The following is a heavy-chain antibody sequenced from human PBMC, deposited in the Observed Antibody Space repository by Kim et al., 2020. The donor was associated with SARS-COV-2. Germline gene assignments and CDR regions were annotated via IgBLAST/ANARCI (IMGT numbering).Heavy chain of an antibody. V-gene: IGHV1-69*02. Sequence: SQKCQGRVTITADKSTSTAYMELSSLRSEDTAVYYCASRPTVTRYYFDYWGQGTLVTVSS. D-gene: IGHD4-17*01. CDR3: ASRPTVTRYYFDY. J-gene: IGHJ4*02.